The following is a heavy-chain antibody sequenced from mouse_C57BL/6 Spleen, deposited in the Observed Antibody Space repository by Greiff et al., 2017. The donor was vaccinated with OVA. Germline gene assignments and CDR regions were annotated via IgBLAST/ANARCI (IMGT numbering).Heavy chain of an antibody. D-gene: IGHD2-4*01. CDR1: GYTFTSYW. CDR3: ARKDYDLDY. V-gene: IGHV1-59*01. J-gene: IGHJ2*01. Sequence: QVQLQQPGAELVRPGTSVKLSCKASGYTFTSYWMHWVKQRPGQGLEWIGVIDPSDSYTNYNQKFKGKATLTVDTSSSTAYMQPSSLTSEDSAVYYCARKDYDLDYWGQGTTLTVSS. CDR2: IDPSDSYT.